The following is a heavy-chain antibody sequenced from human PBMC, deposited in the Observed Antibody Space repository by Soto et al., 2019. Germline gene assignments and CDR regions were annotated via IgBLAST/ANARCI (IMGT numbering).Heavy chain of an antibody. CDR2: IYYNGRS. D-gene: IGHD3-10*01. V-gene: IGHV4-61*01. CDR1: GDSVTNNNFF. Sequence: ASETLSLTCSVSGDSVTNNNFFWSWIRQPPGKGLEWIGYIYYNGRSTNNPSLGSRLTILLDTSKNQFSLKLTSVSAADTAVYYCARVDGSGTFSFQDYWGQGALVTVSS. J-gene: IGHJ4*02. CDR3: ARVDGSGTFSFQDY.